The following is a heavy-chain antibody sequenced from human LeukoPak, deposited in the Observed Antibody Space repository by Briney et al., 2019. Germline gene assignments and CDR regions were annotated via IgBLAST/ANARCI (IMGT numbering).Heavy chain of an antibody. CDR2: IYSSGST. CDR1: GFTVSSNY. CDR3: ARADQDTAMVN. V-gene: IGHV3-66*01. Sequence: GGSLRLSCAASGFTVSSNYMSWVRQAPGKGLEWVSVIYSSGSTYYADSVKGRFTISRDNSKNTLYLQMNSLRAEDTAVYYCARADQDTAMVNWGQGTLVTVSS. J-gene: IGHJ4*02. D-gene: IGHD5-18*01.